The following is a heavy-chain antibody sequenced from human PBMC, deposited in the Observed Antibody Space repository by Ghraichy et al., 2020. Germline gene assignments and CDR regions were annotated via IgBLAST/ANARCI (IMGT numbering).Heavy chain of an antibody. V-gene: IGHV3-33*01. CDR1: GFTFSSYG. D-gene: IGHD4-17*01. CDR2: IWYDGSNK. Sequence: GGSLRLSCAASGFTFSSYGMHWVRQAPGKGLEWVAVIWYDGSNKYYADSVKGRFTISRDNSKNTLYLQMNSLRAEDTAVYYCARDWPAYGRQSPPGYWGQGTLVTVSS. J-gene: IGHJ4*02. CDR3: ARDWPAYGRQSPPGY.